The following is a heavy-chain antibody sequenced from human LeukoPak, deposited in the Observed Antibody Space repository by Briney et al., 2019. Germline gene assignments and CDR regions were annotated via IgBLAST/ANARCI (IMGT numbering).Heavy chain of an antibody. V-gene: IGHV1-46*01. D-gene: IGHD3-10*01. CDR2: INPSGGST. J-gene: IGHJ6*02. CDR3: ARDGYGSGSRVYLMDV. Sequence: ASVKVSCKASGYTFTSYYMHWVRQAPRQGLEWMGIINPSGGSTSYAQKFQGRVTMTRDTSTSTVYMELSSLGSEDTAVYYCARDGYGSGSRVYLMDVWGQGTTVTVSS. CDR1: GYTFTSYY.